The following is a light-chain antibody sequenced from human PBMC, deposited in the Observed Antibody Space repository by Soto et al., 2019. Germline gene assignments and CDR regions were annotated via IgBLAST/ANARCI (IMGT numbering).Light chain of an antibody. V-gene: IGKV2-30*01. CDR2: KVS. Sequence: VVAPSSPLLPLTLGKPASNLCQSCQDLVYSDGHTYLNWYQQRPGQSPRRLIYKVSNRDSGVPDRFSGSGSGSDFTLKISRVEPEDVATYYCMQGGHWPWTFGQGTKV. CDR3: MQGGHWPWT. J-gene: IGKJ1*01. CDR1: QDLVYSDGHTY.